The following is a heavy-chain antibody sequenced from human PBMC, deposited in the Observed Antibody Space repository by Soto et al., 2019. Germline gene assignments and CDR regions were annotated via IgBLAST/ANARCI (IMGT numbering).Heavy chain of an antibody. CDR3: AKARIKYYFDY. CDR2: ISGSGDTT. Sequence: PGGSLRLSCVISRLTFSNYALNWVRQAPGKGLEWVSSISGSGDTTYYADSVKGRFTISRDNSKNTLYLQMNSLRAEDTAVYYGAKARIKYYFDYWGQGTLVTVSS. D-gene: IGHD3-10*01. J-gene: IGHJ4*02. CDR1: RLTFSNYA. V-gene: IGHV3-23*01.